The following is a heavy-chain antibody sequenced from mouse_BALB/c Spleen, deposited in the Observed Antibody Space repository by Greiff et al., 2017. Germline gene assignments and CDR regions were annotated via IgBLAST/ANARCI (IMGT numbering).Heavy chain of an antibody. V-gene: IGHV1S135*01. CDR2: IDPYNGGT. CDR1: GYAFTSYN. Sequence: VQLKQSGPELVKPGASVKVSCKASGYAFTSYNMYWVKQSHGKSLEWMGYIDPYNGGTSYNQKFKGKATLTVDKSSSTTYMHLNSLPSEDSAVYYFARWGGDDWGQGTTLTVSS. J-gene: IGHJ2*01. CDR3: ARWGGDD.